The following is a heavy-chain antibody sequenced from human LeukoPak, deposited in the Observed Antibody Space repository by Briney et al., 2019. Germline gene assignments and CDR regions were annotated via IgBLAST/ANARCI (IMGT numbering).Heavy chain of an antibody. CDR3: ARGFGDYGANGGEEYDY. J-gene: IGHJ4*02. CDR1: GGSFSGYY. V-gene: IGHV4-34*01. CDR2: INHSRST. Sequence: SETLSLTCAVYGGSFSGYYWSWIRQPPGKGLEWIGEINHSRSTNYNASLKSRVTISVDTSKNLFSLKLSSVTAADTSVYYCARGFGDYGANGGEEYDYWGQGTLVTVSS. D-gene: IGHD4-17*01.